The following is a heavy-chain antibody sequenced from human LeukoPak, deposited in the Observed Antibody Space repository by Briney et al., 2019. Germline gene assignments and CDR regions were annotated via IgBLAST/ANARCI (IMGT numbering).Heavy chain of an antibody. CDR3: ARGGPYYYDSSGYTYNWFDP. D-gene: IGHD3-22*01. V-gene: IGHV1-18*01. J-gene: IGHJ5*02. CDR2: ISAYNGNT. Sequence: ASVKVSCKASGYTFTSYGISWVRQAPGQGLEWMGWISAYNGNTNYAQKLQGRVTMTTDTSTSTAYMELRSLRSDDTAVYCCARGGPYYYDSSGYTYNWFDPWGQGTLVTVSS. CDR1: GYTFTSYG.